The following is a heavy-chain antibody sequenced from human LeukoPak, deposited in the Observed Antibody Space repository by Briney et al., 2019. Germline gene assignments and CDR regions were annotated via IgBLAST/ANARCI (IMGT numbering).Heavy chain of an antibody. CDR1: GFTFSSYS. D-gene: IGHD3-22*01. J-gene: IGHJ4*02. CDR2: ISSSSSYI. CDR3: ARGGSYYDSSGYFFDY. Sequence: GGSLRLSCAASGFTFSSYSMNWVRQAPGKGLEWVSSISSSSSYIYYADSVKGRFTISRDNAKNSLYLQMSSLRAEDTAVYYCARGGSYYDSSGYFFDYWGQGTLVTVSS. V-gene: IGHV3-21*01.